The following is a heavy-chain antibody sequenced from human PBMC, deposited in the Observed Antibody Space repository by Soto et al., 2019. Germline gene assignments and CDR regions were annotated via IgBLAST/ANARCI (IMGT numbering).Heavy chain of an antibody. CDR2: ISPYNGDT. CDR3: SRVRRLVGYFYYYMDV. CDR1: GYTFTNYV. D-gene: IGHD6-6*01. J-gene: IGHJ6*03. V-gene: IGHV1-18*01. Sequence: QVQLLQSGAEVKKPGPSVKVSCKASGYTFTNYVITWVRQAPGQGLEWLGWISPYNGDTHYTQRHQGRVTMTTDTSTSTGYLALRGLSSEDTAVYYCSRVRRLVGYFYYYMDVWGKGTTVTVSS.